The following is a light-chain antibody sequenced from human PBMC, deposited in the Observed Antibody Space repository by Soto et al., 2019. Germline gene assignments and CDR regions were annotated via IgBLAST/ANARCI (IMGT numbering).Light chain of an antibody. V-gene: IGKV3-20*01. CDR3: QQYCSSRT. CDR1: QSVSSSY. J-gene: IGKJ1*01. CDR2: GAS. Sequence: EIVLTQSPGTLSLSPGERATPSCRASQSVSSSYLAWYQQKPGQAPRLLNYGASSRATGIPDRFSGRVSGTDFTLTISRQEPEDFAVYYCQQYCSSRTFGQGMKVEIK.